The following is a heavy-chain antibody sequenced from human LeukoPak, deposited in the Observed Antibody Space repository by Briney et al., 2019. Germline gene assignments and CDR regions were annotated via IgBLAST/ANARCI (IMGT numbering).Heavy chain of an antibody. CDR2: ISSSSSYI. V-gene: IGHV3-21*01. CDR1: GFTFSSYS. J-gene: IGHJ3*02. CDR3: AREGSGSYFGAFDI. D-gene: IGHD1-26*01. Sequence: GGSLRLSCAASGFTFSSYSMNWVRQAPGKGLEWVSSISSSSSYIYYADSVKGRFTISRDNAKNSLYLQMNSLRAEDTAVYYCAREGSGSYFGAFDIWGQGTMVTVSS.